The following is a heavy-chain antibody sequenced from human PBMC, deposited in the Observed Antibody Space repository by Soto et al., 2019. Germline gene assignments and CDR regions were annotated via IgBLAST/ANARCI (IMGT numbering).Heavy chain of an antibody. CDR1: GGSISCYY. CDR3: ARTIAAEAWFDP. CDR2: IYTSGST. D-gene: IGHD6-13*01. V-gene: IGHV4-4*07. Sequence: PSETLSLTCTVSGGSISCYYWSWIRQPAGKGLEWIGRIYTSGSTNYNPSLKSRVTMSLDTSKKEFSLKLSSVTAADTAVYYCARTIAAEAWFDPWGQGTQVNV. J-gene: IGHJ5*02.